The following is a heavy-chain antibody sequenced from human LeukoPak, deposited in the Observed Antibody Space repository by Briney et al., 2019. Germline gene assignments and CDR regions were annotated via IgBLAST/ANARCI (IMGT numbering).Heavy chain of an antibody. V-gene: IGHV4-34*01. CDR1: GGSFSGYY. J-gene: IGHJ6*04. D-gene: IGHD6-13*01. CDR3: ARLPSSSWYPYYYYGMDV. CDR2: INHSGST. Sequence: SETPSLTCAVYGGSFSGYYWSWIRQPPGKGLEWIGEINHSGSTNYNPSLKSRVTISVDTSKNQFSLKLSSVTAADTAVYYCARLPSSSWYPYYYYGMDVWGKGTTVTVSS.